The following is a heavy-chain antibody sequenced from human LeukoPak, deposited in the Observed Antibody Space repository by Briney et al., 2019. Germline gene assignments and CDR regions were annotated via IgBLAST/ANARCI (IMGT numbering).Heavy chain of an antibody. CDR2: INHSGST. Sequence: PSETLSLTCAVYGGSFSGYYWSWIRQPPGKGLEWIGEINHSGSTNYNPSLKSRVTISVDTSKNQFSLKLSSVTAADTAVYYCARGSGSSLLAHLDCWGQGTLVTVSS. CDR3: ARGSGSSLLAHLDC. D-gene: IGHD3-10*01. J-gene: IGHJ4*02. V-gene: IGHV4-34*01. CDR1: GGSFSGYY.